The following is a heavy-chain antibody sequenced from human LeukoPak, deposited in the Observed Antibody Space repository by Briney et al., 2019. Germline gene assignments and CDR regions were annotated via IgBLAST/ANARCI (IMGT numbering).Heavy chain of an antibody. CDR2: INHSGST. Sequence: SETLSLTCAVYGGSFSGYYWSWIRQPPGKGLEWIGEINHSGSTKYNPSLKSRVTISVDTSKNQFSLKLSSVTAADTAVYYCARRRAAAGVSGADYWGQGTLVTVSS. V-gene: IGHV4-34*01. J-gene: IGHJ4*02. D-gene: IGHD6-13*01. CDR1: GGSFSGYY. CDR3: ARRRAAAGVSGADY.